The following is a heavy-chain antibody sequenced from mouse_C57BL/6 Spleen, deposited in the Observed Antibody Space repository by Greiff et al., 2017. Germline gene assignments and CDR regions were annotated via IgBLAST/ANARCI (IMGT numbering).Heavy chain of an antibody. D-gene: IGHD1-1*01. CDR3: ARDEYGGSTDLDG. J-gene: IGHJ2*01. V-gene: IGHV5-4*01. Sequence: EVQGVESGGGLVKPGGSLKLSCAASGFTFSSYAMSWVRQTPEKRLEWVATISDGGSYTYYPDNVKGRFTISRDNANNNLYLQMSHLKAEDTAMYYGARDEYGGSTDLDGRGQGTTLTV. CDR2: ISDGGSYT. CDR1: GFTFSSYA.